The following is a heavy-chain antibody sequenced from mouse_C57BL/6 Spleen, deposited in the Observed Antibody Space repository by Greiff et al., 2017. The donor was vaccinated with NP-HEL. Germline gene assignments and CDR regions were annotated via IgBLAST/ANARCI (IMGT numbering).Heavy chain of an antibody. D-gene: IGHD2-2*01. V-gene: IGHV1-64*01. Sequence: QLQQPGAELVKPGASVKLSCKASGYTFTSYWMHWVKQRPGQGLEWIGMIHPNSGSTNYNEKFKSKATLTVDKSSSTAYMQLSSLTSEDSAVYYCARKGMVTTGGYYFDYWGQGTTLTVSS. CDR2: IHPNSGST. CDR1: GYTFTSYW. CDR3: ARKGMVTTGGYYFDY. J-gene: IGHJ2*01.